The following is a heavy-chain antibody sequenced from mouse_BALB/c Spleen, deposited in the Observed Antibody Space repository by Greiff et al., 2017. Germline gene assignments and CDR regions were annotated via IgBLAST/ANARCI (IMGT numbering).Heavy chain of an antibody. CDR1: GYTFTSYY. CDR3: TRVTALYYYAMDY. V-gene: IGHV1S81*02. D-gene: IGHD1-2*01. J-gene: IGHJ4*01. CDR2: INPSNGGT. Sequence: VQLQESGAELVKPGASVKLSCKASGYTFTSYYMYWVKQRPGQGLEWIGEINPSNGGTNFNEKFKSKATLTVDKSSSTAYMQLSSLTSEDSAVYYCTRVTALYYYAMDYWGQGTSVTVSS.